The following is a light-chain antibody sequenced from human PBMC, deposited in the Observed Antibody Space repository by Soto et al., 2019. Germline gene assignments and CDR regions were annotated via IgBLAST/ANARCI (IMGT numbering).Light chain of an antibody. J-gene: IGKJ1*01. V-gene: IGKV3-20*01. CDR1: QSVSSSY. CDR2: GAS. Sequence: EILLTQSQVTLSLSPGERATLSCRASQSVSSSYLAWYQQKHGQAPRLLIYGASSRATGIPDRFSGSGSGTDFTLTISRLEHEDFAVYYCQQYGSSPRTFGQGTKVEIK. CDR3: QQYGSSPRT.